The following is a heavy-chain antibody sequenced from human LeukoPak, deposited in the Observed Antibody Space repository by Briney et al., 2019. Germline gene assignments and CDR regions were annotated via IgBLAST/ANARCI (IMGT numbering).Heavy chain of an antibody. J-gene: IGHJ4*02. CDR1: GFTFSSYG. CDR2: IWYDGSNK. Sequence: GGSLRLSCAASGFTFSSYGMHWVRQAPGKGLEWVAVIWYDGSNKYYADSVKGRFTISRDNSKNTLYLQMNSLRAEDTAVYYCARASKYYDILTGYFTVWGQGTPVTVSS. D-gene: IGHD3-9*01. V-gene: IGHV3-33*01. CDR3: ARASKYYDILTGYFTV.